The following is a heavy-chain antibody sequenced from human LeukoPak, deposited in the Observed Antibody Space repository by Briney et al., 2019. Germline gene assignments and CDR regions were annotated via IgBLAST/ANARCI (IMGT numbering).Heavy chain of an antibody. J-gene: IGHJ6*02. D-gene: IGHD6-19*01. CDR1: GFTFSSCS. V-gene: IGHV3-21*01. CDR2: ISSSSSYI. Sequence: GGSLRLSCAASGFTFSSCSMNWVRQAPGKGLEWVSSISSSSSYIYYADSVKGRFTISRDNAKNSLYLQMNSLRAEDTAVYYCARDLSRYYYYGMDVWGQGTTVTVSS. CDR3: ARDLSRYYYYGMDV.